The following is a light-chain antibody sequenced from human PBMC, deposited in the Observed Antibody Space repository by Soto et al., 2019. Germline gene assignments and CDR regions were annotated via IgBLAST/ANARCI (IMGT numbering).Light chain of an antibody. CDR2: GAS. CDR1: QSVGGN. Sequence: EIVLTQSPCSLSLSPGDRAPLSCRASQSVGGNVAWDQQIPGQPPKLLIVGASSRATGSADKVSGSGSGADFTLTISRLEPADFALYYCQHYGAAPITFGQGTRLEIK. CDR3: QHYGAAPIT. J-gene: IGKJ5*01. V-gene: IGKV3-20*01.